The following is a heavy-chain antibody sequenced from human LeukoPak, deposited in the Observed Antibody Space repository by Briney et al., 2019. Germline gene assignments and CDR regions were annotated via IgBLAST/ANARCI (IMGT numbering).Heavy chain of an antibody. CDR3: AREGGSSWPFDY. CDR2: ISGSGGST. D-gene: IGHD6-13*01. Sequence: GGSLRLSCAASGFTFSSYAMSWVRQAPGKGLEWVSAISGSGGSTYYADSVKGRFTISRDNAKNSLYLQMNSLRAEDTAVYYCAREGGSSWPFDYWGQGTLVTVSS. CDR1: GFTFSSYA. V-gene: IGHV3-23*01. J-gene: IGHJ4*02.